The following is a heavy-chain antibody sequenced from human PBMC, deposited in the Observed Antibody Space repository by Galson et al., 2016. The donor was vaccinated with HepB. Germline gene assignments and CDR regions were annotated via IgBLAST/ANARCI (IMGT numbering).Heavy chain of an antibody. J-gene: IGHJ4*02. D-gene: IGHD3-22*01. CDR3: AKVAPPYDNSGYYYFDH. Sequence: SLRLSCAASGFTFSRSDVYWVRQAPGKGLEWVAVTSYDGSNEYYADSVKGRFTISRDNSKNTLYLQMNSLRAEDTAVYYCAKVAPPYDNSGYYYFDHWGQGTLVTISS. CDR1: GFTFSRSD. V-gene: IGHV3-30*18. CDR2: TSYDGSNE.